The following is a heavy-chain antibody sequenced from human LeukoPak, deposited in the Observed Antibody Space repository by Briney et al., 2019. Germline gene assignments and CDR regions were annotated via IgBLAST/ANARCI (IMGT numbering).Heavy chain of an antibody. J-gene: IGHJ4*02. Sequence: SETLSLTCTVSGGSISSGGYYWSWIRQHPGKGLEWIGYIYHSGSTYYNPSLKSRVTISVDRSKNQFSLKLSSVTAADTAVYYCAGYSYGSGVYWGQGTLVTVSS. D-gene: IGHD5-18*01. V-gene: IGHV4-30-2*01. CDR3: AGYSYGSGVY. CDR1: GGSISSGGYY. CDR2: IYHSGST.